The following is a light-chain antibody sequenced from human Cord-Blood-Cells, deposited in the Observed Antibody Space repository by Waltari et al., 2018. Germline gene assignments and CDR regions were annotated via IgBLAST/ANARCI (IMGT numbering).Light chain of an antibody. J-gene: IGLJ2*01. V-gene: IGLV2-23*03. CDR3: CSYAGSSTFVV. Sequence: QSALTQPASVSGSPGQSITISCTGTSSDVGSYNLVSWYQQHPGKAPNLMIYEGSKRPSGVSNRFFGSKSGNASCLTICGLQAEDGADYYCCSYAGSSTFVVFGGGTKLTVL. CDR2: EGS. CDR1: SSDVGSYNL.